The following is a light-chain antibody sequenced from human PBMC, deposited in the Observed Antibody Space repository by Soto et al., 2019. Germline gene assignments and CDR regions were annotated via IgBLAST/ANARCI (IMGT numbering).Light chain of an antibody. Sequence: EVVLTQSPGTLSLSPGQRATLSCRASQSVDSTYLAWYQQKPGQAPRLLIYCASTRATGIPDRFSGSGSGTDFTLTISRLEPEDFAVYYCQQCGTSGTFGQGTKVEI. CDR2: CAS. V-gene: IGKV3-20*01. J-gene: IGKJ1*01. CDR1: QSVDSTY. CDR3: QQCGTSGT.